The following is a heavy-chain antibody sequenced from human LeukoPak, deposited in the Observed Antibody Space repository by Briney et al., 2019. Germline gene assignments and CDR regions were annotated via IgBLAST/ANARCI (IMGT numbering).Heavy chain of an antibody. J-gene: IGHJ4*02. CDR2: IKEDGSQR. Sequence: GGSLRLSCATSGFTFSNYWVSWVRQAPGKGLEWVANIKEDGSQRYYVDSVKGRFTISRDNAKNSLYLQMNSLRGEDTAVYYCAREGTDSSGYTYGGVGYWGQGTLVTVSS. V-gene: IGHV3-7*01. D-gene: IGHD3-22*01. CDR3: AREGTDSSGYTYGGVGY. CDR1: GFTFSNYW.